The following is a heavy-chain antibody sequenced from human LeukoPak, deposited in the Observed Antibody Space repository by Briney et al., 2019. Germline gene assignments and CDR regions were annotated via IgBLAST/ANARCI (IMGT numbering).Heavy chain of an antibody. CDR1: GGSISSYY. CDR2: IYTRGST. CDR3: ARGRSGSYRGRDYYYMDV. D-gene: IGHD1-26*01. Sequence: SETLSLTCTVSGGSISSYYWSWIRQPPGKGLEWIGRIYTRGSTNYNPSLKSRVTMSVDTSKNQFSLKLSSVTAADTAVYYCARGRSGSYRGRDYYYMDVWGKGTTVTVSS. V-gene: IGHV4-4*07. J-gene: IGHJ6*03.